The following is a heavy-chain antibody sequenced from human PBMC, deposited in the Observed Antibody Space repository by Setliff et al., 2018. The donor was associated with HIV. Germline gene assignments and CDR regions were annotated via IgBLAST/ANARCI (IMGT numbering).Heavy chain of an antibody. V-gene: IGHV1-69*13. CDR2: IIPMYNIP. Sequence: ASVKVSCKTSGGTLTNYVITWVRQAPGQGLEWMGMIIPMYNIPTYAQKFQGRVTFTADESTSTAYMELSSLSSEDTAVYYCARDQTGVAAAAFGGGSAWSDEGFDIWGQGTMVTVSS. CDR1: GGTLTNYV. J-gene: IGHJ3*02. D-gene: IGHD6-13*01. CDR3: ARDQTGVAAAAFGGGSAWSDEGFDI.